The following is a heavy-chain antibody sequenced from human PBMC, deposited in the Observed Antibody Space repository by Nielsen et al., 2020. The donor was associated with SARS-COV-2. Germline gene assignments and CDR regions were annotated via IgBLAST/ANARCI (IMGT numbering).Heavy chain of an antibody. J-gene: IGHJ6*02. CDR2: ISSSGSTI. Sequence: LKISCAASGFTFSSYSMNWVRQAPGKGLEWVSYISSSGSTIYYADSVKGRFTISRDNAKNSLYLQMNSLRAEDTAVYYCARSEAVAGTYYYGMDVWGQGTTVTVSS. CDR1: GFTFSSYS. CDR3: ARSEAVAGTYYYGMDV. D-gene: IGHD6-19*01. V-gene: IGHV3-48*04.